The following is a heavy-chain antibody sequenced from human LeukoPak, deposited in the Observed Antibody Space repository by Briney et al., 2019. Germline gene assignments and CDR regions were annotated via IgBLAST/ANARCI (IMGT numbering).Heavy chain of an antibody. CDR1: GFSFSSYE. Sequence: GGSLRLSCVGSGFSFSSYEMNWVRQAPGKGLEWISYIGSSGNIGYYADSVKGRFTISRDNARNSLSLQMNNLRVEDTAVYYCAELGITMIGGVWGKGTTVTISS. J-gene: IGHJ6*04. D-gene: IGHD3-10*02. CDR3: AELGITMIGGV. CDR2: IGSSGNIG. V-gene: IGHV3-48*03.